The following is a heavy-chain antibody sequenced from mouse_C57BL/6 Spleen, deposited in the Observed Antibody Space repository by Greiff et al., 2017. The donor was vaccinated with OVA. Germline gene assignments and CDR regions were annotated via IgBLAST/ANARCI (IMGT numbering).Heavy chain of an antibody. Sequence: VQVVESGAELVKPGASVKMSCKASGYTFTTYPIEWMKQNHGKSLEWIGNFHPYNDDTKYNEKFKGKATLTVEKSSSTVYLELSRLTSDDSAVYYCARSYDYDEGFAYWGQGTLVTVSA. V-gene: IGHV1-47*01. D-gene: IGHD2-4*01. CDR1: GYTFTTYP. CDR3: ARSYDYDEGFAY. J-gene: IGHJ3*01. CDR2: FHPYNDDT.